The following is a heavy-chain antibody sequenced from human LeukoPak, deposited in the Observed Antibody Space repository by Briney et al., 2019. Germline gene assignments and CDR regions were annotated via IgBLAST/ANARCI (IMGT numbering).Heavy chain of an antibody. CDR1: GFTFTNYW. Sequence: GGSLRLSCAASGFTFTNYWMSWVRQAPGKGLEWVANIKQDGSETSYVDSVKGRFTISRDNAKNSLYLQMNSLRPEDTAVYYCAREGGITMFGVVTNPYYFDYWGQGTLVTVSS. D-gene: IGHD3-3*01. CDR3: AREGGITMFGVVTNPYYFDY. J-gene: IGHJ4*02. V-gene: IGHV3-7*01. CDR2: IKQDGSET.